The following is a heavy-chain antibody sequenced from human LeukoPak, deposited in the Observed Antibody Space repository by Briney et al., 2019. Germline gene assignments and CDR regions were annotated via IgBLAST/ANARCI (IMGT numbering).Heavy chain of an antibody. D-gene: IGHD3-16*01. V-gene: IGHV1-24*01. CDR3: ATGLLGDADAFDI. J-gene: IGHJ3*02. CDR2: FDPEDGET. CDR1: GYTLTELS. Sequence: ASVKVSCKVSGYTLTELSMHWVRQAPGKGLEWMGGFDPEDGETIYAQKFQGRVAMTEDTSTDTAYMELSSLRSEDTAVYYCATGLLGDADAFDIWGQGTMVTVSS.